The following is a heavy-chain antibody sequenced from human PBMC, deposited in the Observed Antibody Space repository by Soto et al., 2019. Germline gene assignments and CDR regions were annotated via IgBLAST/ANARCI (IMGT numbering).Heavy chain of an antibody. CDR2: ISGSGGST. CDR1: GFTFSSYA. J-gene: IGHJ6*02. V-gene: IGHV3-23*01. CDR3: ARSSFGVVIIYYGMDV. Sequence: GGSLRLSCAASGFTFSSYAMSWVRQAPGKGLEWVSAISGSGGSTYYADSMKGRFTISRDNSKNTLYLQMNSLRAEDTAVYYCARSSFGVVIIYYGMDVWGQGTTVTVSS. D-gene: IGHD3-3*01.